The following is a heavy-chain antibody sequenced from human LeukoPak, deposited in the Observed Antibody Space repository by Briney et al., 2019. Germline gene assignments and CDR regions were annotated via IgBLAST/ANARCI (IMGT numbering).Heavy chain of an antibody. CDR1: GYSISSDYY. V-gene: IGHV4-38-2*01. D-gene: IGHD5-12*01. CDR2: IYSGGST. Sequence: SETLSLTCAVSGYSISSDYYWGWIRQPPGKGVGWIWIIYSGGSTYYTPSLKSRVTISIDTSKNSFSLQLSSLTAEDTSVYYCAGPEWPRDGPMDVWGKGTTVTVSS. J-gene: IGHJ6*04. CDR3: AGPEWPRDGPMDV.